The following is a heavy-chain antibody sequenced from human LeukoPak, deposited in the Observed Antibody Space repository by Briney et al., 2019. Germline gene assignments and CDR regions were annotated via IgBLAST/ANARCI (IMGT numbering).Heavy chain of an antibody. J-gene: IGHJ4*02. CDR2: INSDGTT. CDR1: GFTFRSYW. Sequence: SGGSLRLSCAASGFTFRSYWMHWVRQAPGKGLVWVSRINSDGTTSYADSVKGRFTISRDNVKNTLYLQMNSLRAEDTAVYYCARDPIIIVPAALDYWGQGTLVTVSS. D-gene: IGHD2-2*01. CDR3: ARDPIIIVPAALDY. V-gene: IGHV3-74*01.